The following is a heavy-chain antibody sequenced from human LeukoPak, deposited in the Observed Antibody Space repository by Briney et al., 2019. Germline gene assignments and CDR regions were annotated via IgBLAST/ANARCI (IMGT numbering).Heavy chain of an antibody. J-gene: IGHJ2*01. CDR2: ISSSSSYI. V-gene: IGHV3-21*01. Sequence: GGSLRLSCAASGFTFSSYSMNWVRQAPGKGLEWVSSISSSSSYIYYADSVKGRFTISRDNAKNSLYLQMNSLRAEDTAVYYCARDSDYGGYVSWYFDLWGRGTLVTVSS. D-gene: IGHD4-17*01. CDR1: GFTFSSYS. CDR3: ARDSDYGGYVSWYFDL.